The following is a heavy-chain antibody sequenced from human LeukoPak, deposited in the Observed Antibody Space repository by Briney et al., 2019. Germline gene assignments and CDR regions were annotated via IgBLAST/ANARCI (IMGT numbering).Heavy chain of an antibody. J-gene: IGHJ5*02. D-gene: IGHD3-22*01. CDR2: IGGSGGST. V-gene: IGHV3-23*01. Sequence: GGSLRLSCAASGFTFSSYAMSWVRQAPGKGLEWVSVIGGSGGSTYYADSVKGRFTISRDNSRNTLYLQMNSLRAEDTAVYYCARDPYYDSSGYWFDPWGQGTLVTVSS. CDR1: GFTFSSYA. CDR3: ARDPYYDSSGYWFDP.